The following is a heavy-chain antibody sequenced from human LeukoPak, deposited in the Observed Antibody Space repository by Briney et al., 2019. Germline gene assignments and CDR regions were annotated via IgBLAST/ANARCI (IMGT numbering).Heavy chain of an antibody. D-gene: IGHD2-2*01. CDR1: GGSISSGDYY. V-gene: IGHV4-30-4*08. Sequence: PSETLSLTCTVSGGSISSGDYYWSWIRQPPGKGLECIGYIYYSGSTYYNPSLKSRVTISVDTSKNQFSLKLSSVTAADTAVYYCARQHCSSTSCYEGWFDYWDQGNLVPVSS. J-gene: IGHJ4*02. CDR3: ARQHCSSTSCYEGWFDY. CDR2: IYYSGST.